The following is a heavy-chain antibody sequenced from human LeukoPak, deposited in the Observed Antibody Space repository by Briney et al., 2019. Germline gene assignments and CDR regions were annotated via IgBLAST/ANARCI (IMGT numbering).Heavy chain of an antibody. V-gene: IGHV4-39*01. D-gene: IGHD5-24*01. Sequence: PSETLSLTCTVSGGSISSSSYYWGWIRQPPGKGLEWIGSIYYSGSTYYNPSLKSRVTISVDTSKNQFSLKLSSVTAADTAVYYCARHDLRDGYNSLDYWGQGTLVTVSS. CDR3: ARHDLRDGYNSLDY. CDR2: IYYSGST. CDR1: GGSISSSSYY. J-gene: IGHJ4*02.